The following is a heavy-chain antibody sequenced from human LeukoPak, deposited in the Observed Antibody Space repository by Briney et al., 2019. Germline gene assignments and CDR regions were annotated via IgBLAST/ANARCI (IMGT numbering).Heavy chain of an antibody. CDR1: GFTFSNYA. J-gene: IGHJ6*02. Sequence: PGRSLRLSCPTSGFTFSNYAMHWVRQAPGKGLEWVAFISYDGINKYYGDSVKGRFTISRDNSKNTLYLQMNSLRADDTAVYYCARGGFAAAGASFYYGMDVWGQGTTVTVSS. V-gene: IGHV3-30*03. CDR2: ISYDGINK. CDR3: ARGGFAAAGASFYYGMDV. D-gene: IGHD6-13*01.